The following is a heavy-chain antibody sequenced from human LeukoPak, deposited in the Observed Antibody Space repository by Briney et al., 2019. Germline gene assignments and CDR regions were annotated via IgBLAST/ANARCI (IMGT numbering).Heavy chain of an antibody. CDR3: ARDLLYDSSGCAFDI. CDR1: GGSISSYY. D-gene: IGHD3-22*01. CDR2: IYYSGST. V-gene: IGHV4-59*01. J-gene: IGHJ3*02. Sequence: SETLSLTCTVSGGSISSYYWSWIRQPPGKGLEWIGYIYYSGSTNYNPSLKSRVTISVDTSKNQFSLKLSSVTAEDTAVYYCARDLLYDSSGCAFDIWGQGTMVTVSS.